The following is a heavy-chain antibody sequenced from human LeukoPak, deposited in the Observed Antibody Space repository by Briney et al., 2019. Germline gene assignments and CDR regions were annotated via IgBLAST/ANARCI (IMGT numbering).Heavy chain of an antibody. V-gene: IGHV4-34*01. D-gene: IGHD3-9*01. CDR2: INHSGST. CDR3: ARVPTYYDILTGHFDY. Sequence: SETLSLTCVVYGGSFSGYYWSWIRQPPGKGLEWIGEINHSGSTNYNPSLKSRVTISVDTSKNQFSLKLSSVTAADTAVYYCARVPTYYDILTGHFDYWGQGTLVTVSS. CDR1: GGSFSGYY. J-gene: IGHJ4*02.